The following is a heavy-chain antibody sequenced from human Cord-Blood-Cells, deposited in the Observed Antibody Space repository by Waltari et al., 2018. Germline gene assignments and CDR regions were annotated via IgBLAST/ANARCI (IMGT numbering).Heavy chain of an antibody. V-gene: IGHV3-7*01. CDR1: GFTFSRYW. CDR2: IKQDGSEK. J-gene: IGHJ4*02. Sequence: EVQLVESGGGLVQPGGSLRLSCAAAGFTFSRYWMSWVRPAPGKGLEWVANIKQDGSEKYYVDSVKGRFTISRDNAKNSLYLQMNSLRAEDTAVYYCARDSDYWGQGTLVTVSS. CDR3: ARDSDY.